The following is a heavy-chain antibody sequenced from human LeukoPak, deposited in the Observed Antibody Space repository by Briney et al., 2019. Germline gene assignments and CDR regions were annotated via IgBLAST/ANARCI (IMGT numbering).Heavy chain of an antibody. CDR1: GYTFTSYD. CDR2: MNPNSGNT. J-gene: IGHJ6*02. CDR3: ARGTSNRYYDFWSGYYSSYYYGMDV. V-gene: IGHV1-8*01. Sequence: ASVKVSCKASGYTFTSYDINWVRQATGQGLEWMGWMNPNSGNTGYAQKFQGRVTMTRNTSISTAYMELSSLRSEDTAVYYCARGTSNRYYDFWSGYYSSYYYGMDVWGQGTTVTVSS. D-gene: IGHD3-3*01.